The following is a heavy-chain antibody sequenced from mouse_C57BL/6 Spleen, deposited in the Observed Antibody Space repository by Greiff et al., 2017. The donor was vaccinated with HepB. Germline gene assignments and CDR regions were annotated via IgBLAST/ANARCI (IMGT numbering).Heavy chain of an antibody. J-gene: IGHJ3*01. CDR3: ARKGDYYGSRFAY. D-gene: IGHD1-1*01. V-gene: IGHV1-50*01. CDR1: GYTFTSYW. Sequence: VKLQESGAELVKPGASVKLSCKASGYTFTSYWMQWVKQRPGQGLEWIGEIDPSDSYTNYNQKFKGKATLTVDTSSSTAYMQLSSLTSEDSAVYYCARKGDYYGSRFAYWGQGTLVTVSA. CDR2: IDPSDSYT.